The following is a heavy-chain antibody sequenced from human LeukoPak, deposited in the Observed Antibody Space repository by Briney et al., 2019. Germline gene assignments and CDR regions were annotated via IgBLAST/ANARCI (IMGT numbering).Heavy chain of an antibody. CDR2: ISFDGSTK. V-gene: IGHV3-30*18. J-gene: IGHJ4*02. CDR3: AKSPSQATVTTVYRF. CDR1: GFTFSSYG. Sequence: GGSLRLSCAASGFTFSSYGMHWVRQAPGKGLEWVAVISFDGSTKYYADSVKGRFTISRDNSKNMLYLQTNSLRPEDTAVYYCAKSPSQATVTTVYRFWGQGTLVTVSS. D-gene: IGHD4-11*01.